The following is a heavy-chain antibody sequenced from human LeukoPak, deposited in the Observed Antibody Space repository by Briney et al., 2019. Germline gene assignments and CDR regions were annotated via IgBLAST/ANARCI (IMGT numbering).Heavy chain of an antibody. D-gene: IGHD6-19*01. CDR3: ARWSGGSDWLYHNGMDV. CDR1: GYSFTSYW. J-gene: IGHJ6*02. CDR2: ISNYNANT. V-gene: IGHV1-18*04. Sequence: GESLKISCKGSGYSFTSYWIGWVRQAPGQGLEWMGWISNYNANTNYAQKFLGRVTMTTDTYTTTAYMELRSLRSDDTAVYYCARWSGGSDWLYHNGMDVWGQGTTVIVSS.